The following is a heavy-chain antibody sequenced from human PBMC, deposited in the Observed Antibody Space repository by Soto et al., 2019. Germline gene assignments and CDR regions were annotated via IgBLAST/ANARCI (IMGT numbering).Heavy chain of an antibody. J-gene: IGHJ4*02. CDR3: ARGLEGYYGSGSYSEGDYFDY. D-gene: IGHD3-10*01. Sequence: QVQLQESGPGLVKPSQTLSLTCTVSGGSISSGDYYWSWIRQPPGKGLEWIGYIYYSGSTYYNPSLKSRVTISVDTSKNQFSLKLSSVTAAATAVYYCARGLEGYYGSGSYSEGDYFDYWGQGTLVTVSS. CDR2: IYYSGST. V-gene: IGHV4-30-4*01. CDR1: GGSISSGDYY.